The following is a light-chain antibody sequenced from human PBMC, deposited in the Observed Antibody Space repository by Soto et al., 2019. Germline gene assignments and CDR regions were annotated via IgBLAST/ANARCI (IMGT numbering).Light chain of an antibody. Sequence: EIVLTQSPATLSLSAGERVTLSCRASQSISSSLAWYQQKPGQAPRLLIHGASTRATGIPARFSGSGSGTQFTLTISSLQSEDFGTYYCQQYNTWPGTFGQGTKVEIK. V-gene: IGKV3-15*01. J-gene: IGKJ1*01. CDR1: QSISSS. CDR2: GAS. CDR3: QQYNTWPGT.